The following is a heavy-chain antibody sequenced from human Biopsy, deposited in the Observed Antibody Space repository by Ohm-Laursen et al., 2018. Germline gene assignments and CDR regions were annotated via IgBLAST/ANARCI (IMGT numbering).Heavy chain of an antibody. Sequence: GSVKVSCKASGYTFYSYGITWVRQAPGQGLEWMGWITADNTNSAQKFQGRLTMTTDISTSTAYMDLKGLRSDDTAIYYCARAFGGAYYSYAFDLWGQGTLVTVSS. J-gene: IGHJ3*01. CDR3: ARAFGGAYYSYAFDL. V-gene: IGHV1-18*01. D-gene: IGHD2-21*02. CDR2: ITADNT. CDR1: GYTFYSYG.